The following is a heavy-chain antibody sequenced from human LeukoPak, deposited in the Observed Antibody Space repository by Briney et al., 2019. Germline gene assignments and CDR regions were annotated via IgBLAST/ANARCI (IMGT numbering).Heavy chain of an antibody. CDR1: GFTFSSYG. Sequence: GGSLRLSCAASGFTFSSYGMSWVRQTPGKGLAWNSAISGNGVSTYYADSVKGRFTISRDNSKNTLYLQMNSLRADDTAVYYCAKDKQQLANFDYWGQGTLVTVSS. J-gene: IGHJ4*02. CDR2: ISGNGVST. D-gene: IGHD6-13*01. CDR3: AKDKQQLANFDY. V-gene: IGHV3-23*01.